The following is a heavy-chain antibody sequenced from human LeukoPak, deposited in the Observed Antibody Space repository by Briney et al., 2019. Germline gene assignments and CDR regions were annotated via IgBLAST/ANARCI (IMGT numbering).Heavy chain of an antibody. D-gene: IGHD2-8*01. J-gene: IGHJ6*03. CDR1: GFTFSSYG. Sequence: GGSLRLSCAASGFTFSSYGMSWVRQAPGKGLEWVSAISGSGGSTYYADSVKGRFTISRDNSKNTLYLQMNSLRAEDTAVYYCARDTFTNGYYGAYYYMDVWGQGTTVTVSS. CDR3: ARDTFTNGYYGAYYYMDV. V-gene: IGHV3-23*01. CDR2: ISGSGGST.